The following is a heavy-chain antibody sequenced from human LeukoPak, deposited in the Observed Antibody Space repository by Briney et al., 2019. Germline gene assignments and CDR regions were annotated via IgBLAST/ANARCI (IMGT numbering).Heavy chain of an antibody. V-gene: IGHV3-33*01. CDR1: GFTFRSYA. CDR3: ARDQYSSGWSHPGDY. J-gene: IGHJ4*02. Sequence: GGPLRLSCVASGFTFRSYAMHGVRQAPGKGLEWVAVIWFEGSNEHYADSMKGRVTISRDNSKNTLYLQMYTLRAEDTAVYYCARDQYSSGWSHPGDYWGQGTLVTVSS. CDR2: IWFEGSNE. D-gene: IGHD6-19*01.